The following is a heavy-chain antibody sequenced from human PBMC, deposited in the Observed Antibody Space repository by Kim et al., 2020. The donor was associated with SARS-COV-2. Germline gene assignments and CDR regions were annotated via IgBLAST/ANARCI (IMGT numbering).Heavy chain of an antibody. CDR2: ISGSGGST. V-gene: IGHV3-23*01. CDR1: GFTFSSYV. CDR3: AKDANYDFWSEYYYYMDV. J-gene: IGHJ6*03. Sequence: GRSLRLSCAASGFTFSSYVMSWVRQAPGKGLEWVSAISGSGGSTYYADSVKGRFTISRDNSKNTLYLQMNSLRAEDTAVYYCAKDANYDFWSEYYYYMDVWGKGTTVTVSS. D-gene: IGHD3-3*01.